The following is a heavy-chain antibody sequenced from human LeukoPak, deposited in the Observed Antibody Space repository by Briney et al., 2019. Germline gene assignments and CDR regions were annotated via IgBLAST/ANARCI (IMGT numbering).Heavy chain of an antibody. D-gene: IGHD2-15*01. CDR2: ISSSGSTI. Sequence: GGSLRLSCAASGFTFSDYYMSWIRQAPGKGLEWVSYISSSGSTIYYADSVKGRFIISRDNAQNSLYLQMNSLRVDDTAVYYCTTGGRTGSDWGQGTLVTVSS. CDR1: GFTFSDYY. CDR3: TTGGRTGSD. J-gene: IGHJ4*02. V-gene: IGHV3-11*04.